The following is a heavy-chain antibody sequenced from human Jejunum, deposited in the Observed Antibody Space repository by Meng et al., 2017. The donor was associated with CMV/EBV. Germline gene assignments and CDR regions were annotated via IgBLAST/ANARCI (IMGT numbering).Heavy chain of an antibody. CDR3: ARYSTSNAFDL. CDR1: GFTYSKYE. J-gene: IGHJ3*01. CDR2: MSSSGRNI. V-gene: IGHV3-48*03. D-gene: IGHD5-18*01. Sequence: AASGFTYSKYEMIWVRQAPGKGLEWVSYMSSSGRNIYYADSVKGRFTISRDIGKNALYLQMDSLRAEDTAVYYCARYSTSNAFDLWGQGTMVTVSS.